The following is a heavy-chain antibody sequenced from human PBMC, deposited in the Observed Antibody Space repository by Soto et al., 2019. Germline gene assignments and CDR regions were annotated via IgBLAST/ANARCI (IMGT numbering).Heavy chain of an antibody. J-gene: IGHJ4*02. Sequence: ASVKVSCKASGYTFTGYGIGWVRQAPGQGLEWMGWINAYNGHTKYSQKLQGRVTMTTDTSTSTAYMELRSLRSDDTAVYYCARGVGWEPLDYWGQGTLVTVSS. CDR3: ARGVGWEPLDY. V-gene: IGHV1-18*01. CDR2: INAYNGHT. CDR1: GYTFTGYG. D-gene: IGHD1-26*01.